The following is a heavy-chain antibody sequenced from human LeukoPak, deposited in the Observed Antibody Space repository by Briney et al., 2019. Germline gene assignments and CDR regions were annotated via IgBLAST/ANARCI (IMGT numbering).Heavy chain of an antibody. CDR3: AKNFCSGVNCQFVS. D-gene: IGHD2-15*01. V-gene: IGHV4-4*07. J-gene: IGHJ5*02. CDR1: GGSVSGNY. CDR2: VYDTGNS. Sequence: SETLSLICTVSGGSVSGNYWSWVRQSAGKGLEWLGRVYDTGNSNYNPSLKSRITMSVDTSKNQVSLKLRSVTAADTAVYYCAKNFCSGVNCQFVSWGQGTLVTVSS.